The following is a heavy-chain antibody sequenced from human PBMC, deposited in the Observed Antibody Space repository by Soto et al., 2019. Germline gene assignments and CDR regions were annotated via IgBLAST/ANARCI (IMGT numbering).Heavy chain of an antibody. Sequence: GGSLRLSCAASGLKFSNYVMSWVRQAPGKGLEWVSLIIATGGGTYYADSVKGRFTISRDNSHNTLYLQVHSLTAEDTAVYYCAKDRRAGGNSAFYFDFWGQGAQVTVSS. CDR1: GLKFSNYV. D-gene: IGHD3-16*01. CDR3: AKDRRAGGNSAFYFDF. J-gene: IGHJ4*02. V-gene: IGHV3-23*01. CDR2: IIATGGGT.